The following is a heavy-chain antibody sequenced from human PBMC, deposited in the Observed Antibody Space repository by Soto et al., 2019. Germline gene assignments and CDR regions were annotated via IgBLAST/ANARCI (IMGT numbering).Heavy chain of an antibody. D-gene: IGHD2-21*02. CDR1: GYTFTNYG. CDR3: ARERLYEPLLY. Sequence: QVQLVQSGVEVKKPGASVKVSCQASGYTFTNYGITWLRQAPGQGLEWMGWVSAYTRNTNYAQRFQDRVTTTTDSSTTTTYMELRNPISDYAAIYFCARERLYEPLLYWGQGTLVTVSS. V-gene: IGHV1-18*01. CDR2: VSAYTRNT. J-gene: IGHJ4*02.